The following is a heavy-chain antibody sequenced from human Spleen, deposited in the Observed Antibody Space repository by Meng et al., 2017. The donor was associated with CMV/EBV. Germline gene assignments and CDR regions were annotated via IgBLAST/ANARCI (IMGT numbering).Heavy chain of an antibody. CDR3: AKEQGVGATTYFDY. D-gene: IGHD1-26*01. CDR1: GFTFTAFG. CDR2: IWYDGNNK. J-gene: IGHJ4*02. V-gene: IGHV3-33*06. Sequence: SGFTFTAFGMHWVRQAPGKGLEWVAVIWYDGNNKYYADSVKGRFTISRDNSRNTLYLQLTSLRAEDTAMYYCAKEQGVGATTYFDYWGQGVLVTVSS.